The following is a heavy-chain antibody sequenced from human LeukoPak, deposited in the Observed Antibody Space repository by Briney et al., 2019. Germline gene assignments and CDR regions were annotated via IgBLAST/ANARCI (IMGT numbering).Heavy chain of an antibody. CDR2: IYYSGST. D-gene: IGHD6-19*01. CDR3: ARDGIAVAGSYWYFDL. Sequence: SETLSLTCTVSGDSISSYYWSWIQQPPGRGLEWIGYIYYSGSTNYNPSLKSRVTISVDTSKNQFSLKLSSVTAADTAVYYCARDGIAVAGSYWYFDLWGRGTLVTVSS. V-gene: IGHV4-59*01. J-gene: IGHJ2*01. CDR1: GDSISSYY.